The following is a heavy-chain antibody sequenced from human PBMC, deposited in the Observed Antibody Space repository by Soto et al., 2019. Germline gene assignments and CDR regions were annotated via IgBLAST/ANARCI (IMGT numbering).Heavy chain of an antibody. J-gene: IGHJ4*02. CDR1: GGSISSGAYY. Sequence: SETLSLTCTVSGGSISSGAYYWGWIRQHPGKGLEWIGHICYGGSTYYNPSLNSRATMPVDTSKNQLSLNLRSVTAADTAVYFCARGLGDTHVDYWGQGTLVTVSS. CDR3: ARGLGDTHVDY. CDR2: ICYGGST. D-gene: IGHD4-17*01. V-gene: IGHV4-31*03.